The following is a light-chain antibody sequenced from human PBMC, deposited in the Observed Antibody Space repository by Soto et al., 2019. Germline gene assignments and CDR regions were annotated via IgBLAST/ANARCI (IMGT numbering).Light chain of an antibody. Sequence: EIMLTQSPGTLSLSPGESATLSCRASQSVSSSYLAWYQQKPRQPPRLLIYGASSRATGLPDRFSGSGSGTYFTLTTSRLQPDDFAEYYYQQYGSSPPYTFGQGTKLEIK. CDR3: QQYGSSPPYT. CDR1: QSVSSSY. CDR2: GAS. J-gene: IGKJ2*01. V-gene: IGKV3-20*01.